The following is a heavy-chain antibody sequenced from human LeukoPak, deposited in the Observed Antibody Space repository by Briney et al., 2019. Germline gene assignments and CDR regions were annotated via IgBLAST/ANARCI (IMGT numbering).Heavy chain of an antibody. V-gene: IGHV3-49*04. D-gene: IGHD3-22*01. Sequence: TGGSLRLSCTASGLTFGDYAMSWVRQAPGKGLEWVGFIRSKAYGGTTEYAASVKGRFTISRDDSKSIAYLQMNSLKTEDTAVYYCTRVAVTYYDSSGYYFDYWGQGTLVTVSS. CDR3: TRVAVTYYDSSGYYFDY. CDR2: IRSKAYGGTT. J-gene: IGHJ4*02. CDR1: GLTFGDYA.